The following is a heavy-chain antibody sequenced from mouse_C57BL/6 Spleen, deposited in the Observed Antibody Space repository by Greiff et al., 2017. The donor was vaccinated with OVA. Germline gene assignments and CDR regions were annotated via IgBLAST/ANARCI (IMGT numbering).Heavy chain of an antibody. CDR2: IDPETGGT. D-gene: IGHD1-1*01. J-gene: IGHJ2*01. V-gene: IGHV1-15*01. Sequence: VQLQQSGAELVRPGASVTLSCKASGYTFTDYEMHWVKQTPVQGLEWIGTIDPETGGTAYNQKFKGKATLTVDKSSSTAYMELRSLTSEDSAVYYCTRDYGSSYLDYWGQGTTLTVSS. CDR3: TRDYGSSYLDY. CDR1: GYTFTDYE.